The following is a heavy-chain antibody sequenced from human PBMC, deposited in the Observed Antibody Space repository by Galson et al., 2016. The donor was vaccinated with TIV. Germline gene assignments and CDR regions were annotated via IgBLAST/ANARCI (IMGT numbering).Heavy chain of an antibody. Sequence: QSGAEVKEPEESLKISCKASGYTFTIYWIGWVRHMPAKGLEWLGTDYPDDSETPYSPSFQGQVTTSADKSLNTAYLQWTSLKASDTSISYCVRHKGGYKFGFSLDNWGQGTLVTVSS. CDR1: GYTFTIYW. CDR3: VRHKGGYKFGFSLDN. J-gene: IGHJ4*02. CDR2: DYPDDSET. D-gene: IGHD5-18*01. V-gene: IGHV5-51*01.